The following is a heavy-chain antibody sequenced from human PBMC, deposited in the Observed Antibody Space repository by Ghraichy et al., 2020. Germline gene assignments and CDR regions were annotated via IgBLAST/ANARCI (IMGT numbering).Heavy chain of an antibody. D-gene: IGHD3-10*01. CDR3: VKNYGTGRAFYDN. CDR1: GFTFSSLS. J-gene: IGHJ4*02. V-gene: IGHV3-23*01. CDR2: ILGNGAGT. Sequence: GGSLRLSCAASGFTFSSLSMSWVRQAPGEGLEWVSSILGNGAGTDYTDSVKGRFTTSSDNSKNTLYLHMNSLRAEDTALYCFVKNYGTGRAFYDNWGQGTMVTVSS.